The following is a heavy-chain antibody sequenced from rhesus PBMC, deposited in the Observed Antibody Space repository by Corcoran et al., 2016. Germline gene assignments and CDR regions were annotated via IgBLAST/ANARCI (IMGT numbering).Heavy chain of an antibody. CDR1: GYSISSGYG. D-gene: IGHD6S26*01. CDR2: IGGSSGST. CDR3: ASGSGWSLDY. J-gene: IGHJ4*01. V-gene: IGHV4-127*01. Sequence: QVQLQESGPGLVKPSETLSLTCAVSGYSISSGYGWSWIRPPPGKGLEWIGYIGGSSGSTNYNPSLTSRVTISKDTSKNQFSLKLSSVTAADTAVYYCASGSGWSLDYWGQGVLVTVSS.